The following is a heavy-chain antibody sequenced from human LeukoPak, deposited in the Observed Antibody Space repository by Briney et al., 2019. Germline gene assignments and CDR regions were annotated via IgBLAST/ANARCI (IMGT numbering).Heavy chain of an antibody. CDR1: GGTFSSYS. J-gene: IGHJ4*02. V-gene: IGHV3-21*01. CDR3: ARGSNYGSGTYVY. D-gene: IGHD3-10*01. CDR2: ISSSSYI. Sequence: ASVKVSCKASGGTFSSYSMNWVRQAPGKGLEWVSSISSSSYIYYADSVKGRFTISRDNAKNSLYLQMNSLRAEDTAVYYCARGSNYGSGTYVYWGQGTLVTVSS.